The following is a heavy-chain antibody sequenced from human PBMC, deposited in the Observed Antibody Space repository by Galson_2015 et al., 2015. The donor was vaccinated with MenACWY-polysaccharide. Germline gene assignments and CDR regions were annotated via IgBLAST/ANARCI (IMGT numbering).Heavy chain of an antibody. J-gene: IGHJ5*02. CDR3: ARGGKYYYDSSGYLNWFDP. D-gene: IGHD3-22*01. V-gene: IGHV1-8*01. Sequence: SVKVSCKASGYSCSSYDINWVRQTTGQGLEWMGWMNPNSGNTGYAQKFQGRVTMTRNTSISIAYMELSSLRSEDTAVYYCARGGKYYYDSSGYLNWFDPWGQGTLVTVSS. CDR2: MNPNSGNT. CDR1: GYSCSSYD.